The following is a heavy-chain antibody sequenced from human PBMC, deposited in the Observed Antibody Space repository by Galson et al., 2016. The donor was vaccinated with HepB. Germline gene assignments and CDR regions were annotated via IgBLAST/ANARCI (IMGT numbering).Heavy chain of an antibody. CDR1: GFTFSSYM. CDR3: AAPWEPNYYYAMDV. D-gene: IGHD1-26*01. J-gene: IGHJ6*02. CDR2: ISYHGRNQ. V-gene: IGHV3-30*04. Sequence: SLRLSCAASGFTFSSYMIYWVRQAPGKGLEWVAVISYHGRNQYYADSVKGRFTISRDNSKNTVYLQMSSLRLEDTAVDYCAAPWEPNYYYAMDVCGQGTTVTVSS.